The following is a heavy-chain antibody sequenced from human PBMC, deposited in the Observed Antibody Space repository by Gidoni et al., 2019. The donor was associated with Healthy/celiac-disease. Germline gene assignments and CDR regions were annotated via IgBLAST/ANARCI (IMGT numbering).Heavy chain of an antibody. V-gene: IGHV4-59*08. D-gene: IGHD3-22*01. CDR2: IYYSGST. Sequence: QPPEWGPGLANPPEPLSTTCPAPGGPISSYYWSWIRQPPGKGLEWSGYIYYSGSTNYNPSLKSRVTISVDTSKNQFPLKLSSVTAADTAVYYCARHYDSSGIGLDYWGQGTLVTVSS. CDR1: GGPISSYY. CDR3: ARHYDSSGIGLDY. J-gene: IGHJ4*02.